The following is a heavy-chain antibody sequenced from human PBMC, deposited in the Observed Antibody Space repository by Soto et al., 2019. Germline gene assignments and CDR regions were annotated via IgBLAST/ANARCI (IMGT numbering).Heavy chain of an antibody. V-gene: IGHV1-69*02. Sequence: QVQLVQSGAEVKKPGSSVKVSCKASGGTFSSYTISWVRQAPGQGLEWMGRIIPILGIANYAQKFQGRVTIXAXXSTSTAYMELSSLRSEDTAVYYCARSPYDSSPFDYWGQGTLVTVSS. D-gene: IGHD3-22*01. J-gene: IGHJ4*02. CDR3: ARSPYDSSPFDY. CDR1: GGTFSSYT. CDR2: IIPILGIA.